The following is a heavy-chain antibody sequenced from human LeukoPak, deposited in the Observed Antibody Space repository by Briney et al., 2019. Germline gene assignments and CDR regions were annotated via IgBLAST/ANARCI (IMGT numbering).Heavy chain of an antibody. D-gene: IGHD1-1*01. CDR1: GFTFSSYS. CDR2: ISSSSSTI. V-gene: IGHV3-48*01. Sequence: GGSLRLSCAASGFTFSSYSMNWVRQAPGKGLEWVSYISSSSSTIYYADSVKGRFTISRGNAKNSLYLQMNSLRAEDTAVYYCARVRSSGTYFFDYWGQGTLVTVSS. CDR3: ARVRSSGTYFFDY. J-gene: IGHJ4*02.